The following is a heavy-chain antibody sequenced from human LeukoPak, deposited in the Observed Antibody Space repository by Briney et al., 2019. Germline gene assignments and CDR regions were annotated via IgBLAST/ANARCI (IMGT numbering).Heavy chain of an antibody. CDR1: GFTFSDYY. CDR3: ARDEQSPSDWFDP. D-gene: IGHD1/OR15-1a*01. J-gene: IGHJ5*02. V-gene: IGHV3-11*04. CDR2: ISSSGSTI. Sequence: GGSLRLSCAASGFTFSDYYMSWIRQAPGKGLEWVSYISSSGSTIYYADSVKGRFTISRDNAKNSLYLQMNSLRAEDTAVYYCARDEQSPSDWFDPWGQGTLVTVSS.